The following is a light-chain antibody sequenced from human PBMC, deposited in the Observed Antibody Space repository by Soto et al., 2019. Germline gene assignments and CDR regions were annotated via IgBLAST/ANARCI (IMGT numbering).Light chain of an antibody. CDR3: QQIHSTSSYT. Sequence: DIQMTQSPSSLSASVGDGFAITCRASQNIRNYLNWYQQRPGKTPNLLVYAASNLRGGVPSRFSGSGSGTVFTLTINSLQPEDFATYYCQQIHSTSSYTFGQGTKVDI. CDR1: QNIRNY. CDR2: AAS. J-gene: IGKJ2*01. V-gene: IGKV1-39*01.